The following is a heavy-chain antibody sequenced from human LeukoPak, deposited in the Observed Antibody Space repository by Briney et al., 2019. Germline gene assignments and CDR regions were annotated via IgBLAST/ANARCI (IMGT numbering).Heavy chain of an antibody. Sequence: PRGSLRLSCAASEFTPSSYSMNWVRQAHGKGLEWISYVSYSSSTIYYADSVKGRFTISRDNAKNSLYLQMNSLRDEDTAVYYCARDAHMVRGVNPLDYWGQGTLVTVSS. J-gene: IGHJ4*02. V-gene: IGHV3-48*02. CDR2: VSYSSSTI. CDR3: ARDAHMVRGVNPLDY. D-gene: IGHD3-10*01. CDR1: EFTPSSYS.